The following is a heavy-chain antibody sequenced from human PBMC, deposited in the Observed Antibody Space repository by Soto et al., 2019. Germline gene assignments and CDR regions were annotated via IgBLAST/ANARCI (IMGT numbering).Heavy chain of an antibody. CDR2: IIPILGIA. CDR3: ARENPTYYDSSGYYNDAFDI. J-gene: IGHJ3*02. Sequence: ASVKVSCKASGGTFSSYAISWVRQAPGQGLEWMGGIIPILGIANYAQKFQGRVTITADKSTSTAYMELSSLRSEDTAVYYCARENPTYYDSSGYYNDAFDIWGQGTMVTVSS. V-gene: IGHV1-69*10. CDR1: GGTFSSYA. D-gene: IGHD3-22*01.